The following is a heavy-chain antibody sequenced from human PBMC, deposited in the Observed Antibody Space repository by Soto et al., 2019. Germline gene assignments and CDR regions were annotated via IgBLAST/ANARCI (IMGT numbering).Heavy chain of an antibody. J-gene: IGHJ4*01. Sequence: QVQLVESGGGVVQPGASLRLSCTASGFMFSAYAMLWVRQAPGKGLEWVAAMSYDGTNTYYADSLKGRFTISRDNSKNTLFLQMSSLTADDSPVYYCARDPSPYTSGWYGIDFWGLGTLVTVSS. CDR3: ARDPSPYTSGWYGIDF. CDR2: MSYDGTNT. D-gene: IGHD6-19*01. CDR1: GFMFSAYA. V-gene: IGHV3-30-3*01.